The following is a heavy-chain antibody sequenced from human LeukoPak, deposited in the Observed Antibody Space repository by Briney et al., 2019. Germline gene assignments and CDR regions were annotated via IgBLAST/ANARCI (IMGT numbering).Heavy chain of an antibody. J-gene: IGHJ4*02. D-gene: IGHD2-15*01. V-gene: IGHV3-7*03. CDR2: IKKDGSEK. CDR3: TTDTWYSAGH. Sequence: GGSLRLSCTASGVIFSGSWMAWIRQAPGKGLEWVAIIKKDGSEKYYVDSMKGRFTISRDNAKNSLFLQMNSLRAEDTAIYYCTTDTWYSAGHWGQGTLVTVSS. CDR1: GVIFSGSW.